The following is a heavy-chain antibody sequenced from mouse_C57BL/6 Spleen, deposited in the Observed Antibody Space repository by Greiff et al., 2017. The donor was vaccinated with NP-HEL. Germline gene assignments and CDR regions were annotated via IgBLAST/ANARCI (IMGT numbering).Heavy chain of an antibody. CDR1: GFTFSDYG. CDR3: ARRSNYAMDY. CDR2: VSSGSSTI. V-gene: IGHV5-17*01. Sequence: EVQVVESGGGLVKPGGSLKLSCAASGFTFSDYGMHWVRQAPEKGLEWVAYVSSGSSTIYYADTVKGRFTISRDNAKNTLFLQMTSLRSEDTAMYYCARRSNYAMDYWGQGTSVTVSS. J-gene: IGHJ4*01.